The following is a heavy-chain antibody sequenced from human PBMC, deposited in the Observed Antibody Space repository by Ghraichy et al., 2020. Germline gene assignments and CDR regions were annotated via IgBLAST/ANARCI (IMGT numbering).Heavy chain of an antibody. CDR2: IYTSGSN. J-gene: IGHJ3*02. Sequence: SETLSLTCTVSGGSISSGSYYWSWIRQPAGKGLEWIGRIYTSGSNNYNPSLKSRVTISVDTSKNQFSLKLSSVTAADTAVYYCATGGGSSSLTRKRHDAFDIWGQGTMVTVSS. D-gene: IGHD6-13*01. V-gene: IGHV4-61*02. CDR3: ATGGGSSSLTRKRHDAFDI. CDR1: GGSISSGSYY.